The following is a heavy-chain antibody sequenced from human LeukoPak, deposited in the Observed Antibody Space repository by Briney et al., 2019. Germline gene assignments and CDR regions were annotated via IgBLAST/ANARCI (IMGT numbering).Heavy chain of an antibody. J-gene: IGHJ6*02. CDR2: IIPIFGIA. V-gene: IGHV1-69*04. CDR3: ARGGQQLVRDYYYYGMDV. CDR1: GGTFSSYA. D-gene: IGHD6-13*01. Sequence: SVRVSCRASGGTFSSYAISWVRQAPGQGLEWMGRIIPIFGIANYAQKFQGRVTITADKYTSTAYMELSSLRSEDTAVYYCARGGQQLVRDYYYYGMDVWSQGTTVTVSS.